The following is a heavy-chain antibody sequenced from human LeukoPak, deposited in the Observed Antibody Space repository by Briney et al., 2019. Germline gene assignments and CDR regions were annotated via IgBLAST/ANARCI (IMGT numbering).Heavy chain of an antibody. CDR1: GGSFSGYY. Sequence: SETLSLTCAVYGGSFSGYYWSWIRQPPGKGLEWIWEINHSGSTNYNPSLKGRVTISVDTSKNQFSLKLSSVTAADTAVYYCARGNSSRGYSYGPSTYGMDVWGQGTTVTVSS. V-gene: IGHV4-34*01. D-gene: IGHD5-18*01. J-gene: IGHJ6*02. CDR2: INHSGST. CDR3: ARGNSSRGYSYGPSTYGMDV.